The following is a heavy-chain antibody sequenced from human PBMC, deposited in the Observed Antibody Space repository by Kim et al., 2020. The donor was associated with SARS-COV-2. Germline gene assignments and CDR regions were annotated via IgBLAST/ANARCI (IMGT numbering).Heavy chain of an antibody. CDR1: GGTFSSYA. V-gene: IGHV1-69*13. CDR3: GAHYYGSGSGGYYYYGMDV. Sequence: SVKVSCKASGGTFSSYAISWVRQAPGQGLEWMGGIIPIFGTANYAQKFQGRVTITADESTSTAYMELSSLRSEDTAVYYCGAHYYGSGSGGYYYYGMDVWGQGTTVTVSS. J-gene: IGHJ6*02. D-gene: IGHD3-10*01. CDR2: IIPIFGTA.